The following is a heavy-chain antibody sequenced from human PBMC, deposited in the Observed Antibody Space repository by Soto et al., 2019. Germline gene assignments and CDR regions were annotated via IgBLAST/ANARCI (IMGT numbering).Heavy chain of an antibody. CDR1: GYTFTSYG. CDR3: ARDPRWGSHRWFDP. V-gene: IGHV1-18*01. J-gene: IGHJ5*02. CDR2: ISAYNGNT. Sequence: PRPPVKVSCKASGYTFTSYGISWVRQAPGQGLEWMGWISAYNGNTNYAQKLQGRVTMTTDTSTSTAYMELRSLRSDDTAVYYCARDPRWGSHRWFDPWGQGTLVTVSS. D-gene: IGHD3-16*01.